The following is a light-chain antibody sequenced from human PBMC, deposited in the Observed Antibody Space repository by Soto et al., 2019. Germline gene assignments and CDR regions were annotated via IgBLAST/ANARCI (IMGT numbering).Light chain of an antibody. CDR1: QRISSY. V-gene: IGKV1-39*01. CDR2: AAS. CDR3: QQGYSPPWT. J-gene: IGKJ1*01. Sequence: DIPMTQSPSSLSASVGDRVTITCRASQRISSYLNWYRHKPGKAPQLLIYAASSLQSGVPSRFSGSGSGTDFTLTISSLQPEDFATYYCQQGYSPPWTFGQGTKVEIK.